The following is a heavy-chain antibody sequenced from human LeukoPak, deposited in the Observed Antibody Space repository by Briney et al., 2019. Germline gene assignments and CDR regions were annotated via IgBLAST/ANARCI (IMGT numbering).Heavy chain of an antibody. Sequence: GGSLRLSCAASGFTFSSYEMNWVRQAPGKGLEWVSYISSSGSTIYYADSVKGRFTISRDNAKNSLYLQMNSLRAEDTAVYYCVGSAVVRGWFDPWGQGTLVSVSS. CDR2: ISSSGSTI. CDR1: GFTFSSYE. J-gene: IGHJ5*02. V-gene: IGHV3-48*03. D-gene: IGHD4-23*01. CDR3: VGSAVVRGWFDP.